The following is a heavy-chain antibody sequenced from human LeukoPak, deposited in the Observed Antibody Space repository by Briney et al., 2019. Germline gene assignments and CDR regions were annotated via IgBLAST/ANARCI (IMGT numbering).Heavy chain of an antibody. J-gene: IGHJ4*02. Sequence: PGGSLRLSCAASGFTFSDYYMSWIRQAPGKGLEWVSYISSSGSTIYYADSVKGRFTISRDNSKNTLYLQMNSLRAEDTAVYYCARAQGGYSYGWFQNYFDYWGQGTLVTVSS. D-gene: IGHD5-18*01. CDR3: ARAQGGYSYGWFQNYFDY. CDR2: ISSSGSTI. V-gene: IGHV3-11*04. CDR1: GFTFSDYY.